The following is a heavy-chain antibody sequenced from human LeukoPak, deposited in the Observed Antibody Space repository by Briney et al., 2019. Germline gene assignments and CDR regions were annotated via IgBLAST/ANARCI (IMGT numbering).Heavy chain of an antibody. CDR1: GYTFTDYY. V-gene: IGHV1-2*02. D-gene: IGHD6-19*01. Sequence: ASVTVSFKASGYTFTDYYLHWVRRAPGQGLEWMGWIHPNSGGTNYAQKFQGRVAMTRDTSISTAYMELSSLRSDDTAVYYCARLAAVPGWGQGTLVTVSS. CDR3: ARLAAVPG. J-gene: IGHJ1*01. CDR2: IHPNSGGT.